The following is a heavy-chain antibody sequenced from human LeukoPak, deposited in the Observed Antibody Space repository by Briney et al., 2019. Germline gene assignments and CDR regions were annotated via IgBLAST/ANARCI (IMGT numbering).Heavy chain of an antibody. Sequence: SETLSLTCTVSGGSISCGSYYWSWIRQPAGKGLEWIGRIYTSGSTNYNPSLKSRVAISVDTSKNQLSLKLSSVTAADTAVYYCARAPEGPTIFGVVTRPTYYYYMDVWGKGTTVTVSS. CDR1: GGSISCGSYY. V-gene: IGHV4-61*02. J-gene: IGHJ6*03. CDR3: ARAPEGPTIFGVVTRPTYYYYMDV. CDR2: IYTSGST. D-gene: IGHD3-3*01.